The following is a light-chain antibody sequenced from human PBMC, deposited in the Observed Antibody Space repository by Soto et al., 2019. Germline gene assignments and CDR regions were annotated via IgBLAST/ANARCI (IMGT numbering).Light chain of an antibody. CDR1: QSVSSN. CDR3: QHYNNWPPMYT. CDR2: GAS. V-gene: IGKV3-15*01. J-gene: IGKJ2*01. Sequence: ELVMTQSPATLSVSPGERATLSCRASQSVSSNLAWYQQRPGQAPRLLIYGASTRATGIPARFSGSGSGTEFTLTISSLRSEDFAVYYCQHYNNWPPMYTFGQGTKLEIK.